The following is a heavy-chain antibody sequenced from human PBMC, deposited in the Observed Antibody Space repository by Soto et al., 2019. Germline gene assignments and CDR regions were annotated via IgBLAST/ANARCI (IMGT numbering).Heavy chain of an antibody. J-gene: IGHJ3*02. Sequence: QVQLVQSGAEVKKPGASVKVSCKASGYTFTSYGISWVRQAPGQGLEWMGWISAYNGNTNYAQKLQGRVTMTTDTSKSTAYMELRSLRSDDTAVYYCARVTRGYCSSTSCLSDAFDIWGQGTMVTVSS. V-gene: IGHV1-18*01. CDR3: ARVTRGYCSSTSCLSDAFDI. D-gene: IGHD2-2*01. CDR1: GYTFTSYG. CDR2: ISAYNGNT.